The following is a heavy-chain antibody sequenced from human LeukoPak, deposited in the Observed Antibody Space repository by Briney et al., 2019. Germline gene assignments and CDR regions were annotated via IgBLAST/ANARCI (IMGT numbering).Heavy chain of an antibody. J-gene: IGHJ5*02. Sequence: PSETLSLTCTVSGGSISSGSYYWGWIRQPPGKGLEWIGSIYYSGSTYYNPSLKSRVTISVDTSKNQFSLKLSSVTAADTAVYYCARQALYGDYNRFDPWGQGTLVTVSS. D-gene: IGHD4-17*01. V-gene: IGHV4-39*07. CDR2: IYYSGST. CDR1: GGSISSGSYY. CDR3: ARQALYGDYNRFDP.